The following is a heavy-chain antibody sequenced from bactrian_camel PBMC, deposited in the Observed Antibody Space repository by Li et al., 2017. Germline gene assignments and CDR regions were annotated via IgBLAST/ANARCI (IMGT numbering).Heavy chain of an antibody. CDR1: GYIFRSCA. D-gene: IGHD1*01. J-gene: IGHJ4*01. Sequence: HVQLVESGGGSVQAGDSLELSCAASGYIFRSCAMAWYRQAPGKKRDLVSSISRDGNKGYADSVKGRFTISQDKSKNTVYLQLNSLKTEDMAMYYCAKASRNLLAMTTGARGPRSPSP. CDR3: AKASRNLLAMTT. V-gene: IGHV3S53*01. CDR2: ISRDGNK.